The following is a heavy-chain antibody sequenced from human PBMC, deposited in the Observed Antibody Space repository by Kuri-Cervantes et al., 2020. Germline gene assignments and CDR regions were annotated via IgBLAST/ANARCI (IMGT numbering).Heavy chain of an antibody. CDR2: ISWNSGSI. D-gene: IGHD3-3*01. CDR3: ARANFWSGYYGYYYYYGMDV. Sequence: GGSLRLSCAASGFTFDDYAMHWVRQAPGKGLEWVSGISWNSGSIGYADSVKGRFTISRDNAKNSLYLQMNSLRAEDTAVYYCARANFWSGYYGYYYYYGMDVWGQGTMVTVSS. V-gene: IGHV3-9*01. CDR1: GFTFDDYA. J-gene: IGHJ6*01.